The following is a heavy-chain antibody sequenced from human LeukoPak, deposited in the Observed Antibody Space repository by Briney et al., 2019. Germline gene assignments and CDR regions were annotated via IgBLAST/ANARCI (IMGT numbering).Heavy chain of an antibody. Sequence: GGSLSLSCAASGFTFSSYAMSWVRQAPGKGLQWVSAISGSGGSTYYADSVKGRFTISRDNSKNTLFLQMNSLRAEDTAVYYCAKDARRTNGWYFFDYWGQGTLVTVSS. CDR2: ISGSGGST. J-gene: IGHJ4*02. CDR3: AKDARRTNGWYFFDY. D-gene: IGHD6-19*01. CDR1: GFTFSSYA. V-gene: IGHV3-23*01.